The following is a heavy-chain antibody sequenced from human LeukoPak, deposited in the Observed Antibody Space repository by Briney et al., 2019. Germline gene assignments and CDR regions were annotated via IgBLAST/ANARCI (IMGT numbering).Heavy chain of an antibody. D-gene: IGHD2/OR15-2a*01. V-gene: IGHV3-48*02. CDR3: VRDHYYSFVY. J-gene: IGHJ4*02. Sequence: GGSLRLSCAASGFTFSSYSMNWVRQAPGKGLEWISYISNSSSAIYYADSVKGRSTISRDNAKNSLYLQMNSLRDEDTAVYYCVRDHYYSFVYWGQGALVTVSS. CDR2: ISNSSSAI. CDR1: GFTFSSYS.